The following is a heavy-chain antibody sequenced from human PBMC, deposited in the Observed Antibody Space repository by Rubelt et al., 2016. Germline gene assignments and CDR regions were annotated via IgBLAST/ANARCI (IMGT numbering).Heavy chain of an antibody. Sequence: QLQLQESGPGLVKPSETLSLTCTVSGGSISSSSYYWGWIRQPPGKGLEWIGSIYYSGSAYYNPSLKSRVTISVDTSKNQFSLKLRSMTAEDTAVHYCARLLRSYWYFDLWGRGTLVTVSS. V-gene: IGHV4-39*01. CDR2: IYYSGSA. CDR1: GGSISSSSYY. CDR3: ARLLRSYWYFDL. J-gene: IGHJ2*01.